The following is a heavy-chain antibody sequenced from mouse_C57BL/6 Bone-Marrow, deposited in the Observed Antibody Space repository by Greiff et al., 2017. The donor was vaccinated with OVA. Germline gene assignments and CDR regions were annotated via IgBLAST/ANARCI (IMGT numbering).Heavy chain of an antibody. Sequence: EVKLMESGPGLVKPSQTVFLTCTVTGISITTGNYRWSWIRQFPGNKLEWIGYIYYSGTITYNPSLTSRTTITRDTPKNQFFLEMNSLTAEDTATYYCARSHRFRPFAYWGQGTLVTVSA. CDR3: ARSHRFRPFAY. CDR1: GISITTGNYR. CDR2: IYYSGTI. V-gene: IGHV3-5*01. J-gene: IGHJ3*01.